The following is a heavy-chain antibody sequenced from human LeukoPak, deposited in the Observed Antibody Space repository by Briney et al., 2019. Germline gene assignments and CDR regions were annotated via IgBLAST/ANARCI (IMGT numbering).Heavy chain of an antibody. CDR3: ARVARDYDAFDI. D-gene: IGHD4-17*01. J-gene: IGHJ3*02. CDR1: GGSISSTSYY. CDR2: IYYSGKT. V-gene: IGHV4-39*07. Sequence: TSETLSLTCTVSGGSISSTSYYWAWIRQPPGKGLEWIGSIYYSGKTYYSPSLKSRVTVSVDTAKNQFSLKVKFVTAADTAVYYCARVARDYDAFDIWGQGTMVTVSS.